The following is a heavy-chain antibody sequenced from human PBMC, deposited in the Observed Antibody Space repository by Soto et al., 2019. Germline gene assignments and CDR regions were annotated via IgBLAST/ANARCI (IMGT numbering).Heavy chain of an antibody. J-gene: IGHJ4*02. CDR2: ISSSSSYI. V-gene: IGHV3-21*01. CDR1: GVTFSSYS. Sequence: LRLSWAASGVTFSSYSMNWVRQAPGKGLEWVSSISSSSSYIYYADSVKGRFTISRDNAKNSLYLQMNSLRAEDTAVYYCERDLDYYDSSGQYWGQGTLVTVSS. CDR3: ERDLDYYDSSGQY. D-gene: IGHD3-22*01.